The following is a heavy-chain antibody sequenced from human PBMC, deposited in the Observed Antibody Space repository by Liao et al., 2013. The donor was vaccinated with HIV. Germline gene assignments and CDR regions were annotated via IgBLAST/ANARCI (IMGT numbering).Heavy chain of an antibody. V-gene: IGHV4-61*08. CDR2: IYYSGST. CDR3: ARDQGGGAVADAFDI. Sequence: QVQLQESGPGLVKPSQTLSLTCTVSGGSISSGDYYWSWIRQPPRKGLSGLGTIYYSGSTNYSPSLKSRVTISVDTSKKQLSLKLNSVAAADTAVYYCARDQGGGAVADAFDIWGQGTMVTVSS. D-gene: IGHD6-19*01. J-gene: IGHJ3*02. CDR1: GGSISSGDYY.